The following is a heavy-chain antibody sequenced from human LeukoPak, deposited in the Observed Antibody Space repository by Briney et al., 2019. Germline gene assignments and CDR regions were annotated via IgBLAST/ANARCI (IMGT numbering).Heavy chain of an antibody. CDR2: ISGSGGST. CDR1: GFTFSSYA. D-gene: IGHD6-19*01. CDR3: AKKRPVAGTPYYFDY. V-gene: IGHV3-23*01. Sequence: GGSLRLSCAASGFTFSSYAMSWVCQAPGKGLEWVSAISGSGGSTYYADSVKGRFTISRDNSKNTLYLQMNSLRAEDTAVYYCAKKRPVAGTPYYFDYWGQGTLVTVSS. J-gene: IGHJ4*02.